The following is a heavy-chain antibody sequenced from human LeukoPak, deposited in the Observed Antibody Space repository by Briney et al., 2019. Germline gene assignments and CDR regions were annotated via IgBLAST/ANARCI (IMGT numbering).Heavy chain of an antibody. Sequence: KAGGSLRLSCAASGFTFSDYYMTWIRQAPGKGLEWVSYISRSGSTIYYADSVKGRFTISRDNAKNSLYLQMNSLSAEDTAMYFCATTPGPMVRGVTPFDYWGLGTLVTVSS. D-gene: IGHD3-10*01. CDR2: ISRSGSTI. V-gene: IGHV3-11*01. CDR1: GFTFSDYY. J-gene: IGHJ4*02. CDR3: ATTPGPMVRGVTPFDY.